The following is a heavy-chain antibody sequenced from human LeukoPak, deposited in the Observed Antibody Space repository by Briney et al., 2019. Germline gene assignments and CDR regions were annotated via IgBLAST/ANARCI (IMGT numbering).Heavy chain of an antibody. J-gene: IGHJ4*02. CDR3: ARGDYETHGYQTR. V-gene: IGHV7-4-1*02. CDR2: INTNTGNP. CDR1: GYIFTSYV. Sequence: ASVKVSCKASGYIFTSYVLHWVRQAPGQWLEWMGGINTNTGNPTYAQGFTGRFVFSLDTSVSTAYLQISSLKADDTAIYYCARGDYETHGYQTRWGQGTLVTVSS. D-gene: IGHD3-22*01.